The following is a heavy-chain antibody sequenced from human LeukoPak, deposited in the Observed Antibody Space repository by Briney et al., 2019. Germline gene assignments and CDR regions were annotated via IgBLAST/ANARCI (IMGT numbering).Heavy chain of an antibody. Sequence: GGSLRLSCAASGFTFSSYAMRWVRQAPGKGLEWVSSISGSGDSTYNADSVKGRFTISRDKSKNTLYLQMNSPRADDTAVYYCAKDGGQEVDYWGQGTLVTVSS. D-gene: IGHD3-16*01. J-gene: IGHJ4*02. V-gene: IGHV3-23*01. CDR2: ISGSGDST. CDR3: AKDGGQEVDY. CDR1: GFTFSSYA.